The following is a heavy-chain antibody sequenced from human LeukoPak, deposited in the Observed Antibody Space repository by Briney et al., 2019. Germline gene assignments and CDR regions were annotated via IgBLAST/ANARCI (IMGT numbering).Heavy chain of an antibody. CDR3: ARHLVQGVAGLWFGELSTFDP. Sequence: TPSETLSLTCAVYGGSFSGYYWSWIRQPPGKGLEWSGEINHSGSTNYNPSLKSRVTISVDTSKNQFSLKLSSVTAADTAVYYCARHLVQGVAGLWFGELSTFDPWGQGTLVTVSS. J-gene: IGHJ5*02. V-gene: IGHV4-34*01. CDR1: GGSFSGYY. CDR2: INHSGST. D-gene: IGHD3-10*01.